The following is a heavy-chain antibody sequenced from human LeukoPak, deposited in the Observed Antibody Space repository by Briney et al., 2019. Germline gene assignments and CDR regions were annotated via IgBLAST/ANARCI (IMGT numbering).Heavy chain of an antibody. CDR1: GYSFTIYW. V-gene: IGHV5-51*01. CDR3: ARRSPLRGDAFDI. Sequence: HGESLKISCKGSGYSFTIYWIGWVRQMPGKGLEWMGIIYPGDSDTRYSPSSQGQVTISADKSINTAYLQWSSLKASDTAMYYCARRSPLRGDAFDIWGQGTMF. D-gene: IGHD3-10*01. J-gene: IGHJ3*02. CDR2: IYPGDSDT.